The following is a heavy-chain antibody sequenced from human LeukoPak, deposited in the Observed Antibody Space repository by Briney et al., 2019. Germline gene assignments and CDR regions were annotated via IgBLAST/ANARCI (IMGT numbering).Heavy chain of an antibody. Sequence: SETLSLTCTVSGGPISSYYWSWIRQPAGKGLEWIGRIYTSGSTNYNPSLKSRVTMSVDTSKNQFSLKLSSVTAADTAVYYCARNTGGYSYGYNYYMDVWGKGTTVTVSS. V-gene: IGHV4-4*07. J-gene: IGHJ6*03. D-gene: IGHD5-18*01. CDR2: IYTSGST. CDR3: ARNTGGYSYGYNYYMDV. CDR1: GGPISSYY.